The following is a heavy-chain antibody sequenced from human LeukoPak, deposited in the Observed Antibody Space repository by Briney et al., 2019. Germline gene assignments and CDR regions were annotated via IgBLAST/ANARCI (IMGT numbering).Heavy chain of an antibody. CDR3: ARRIVVVTTGPHFDC. V-gene: IGHV1-18*01. D-gene: IGHD3-22*01. J-gene: IGHJ4*02. Sequence: AAVNVSFKASGYTFTSYGISWVRQAHGQGLERMGWTSAYNGNTNYAQKLQGRVTMTTDTSTSTAYMELRSLRSDDTAVYYCARRIVVVTTGPHFDCWGQGTLVTVSS. CDR2: TSAYNGNT. CDR1: GYTFTSYG.